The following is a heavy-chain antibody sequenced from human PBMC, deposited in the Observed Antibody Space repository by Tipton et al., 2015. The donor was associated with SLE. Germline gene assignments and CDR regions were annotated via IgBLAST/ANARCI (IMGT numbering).Heavy chain of an antibody. CDR3: ARGPRVVALGY. CDR2: IYYSGST. CDR1: GGSISSHY. V-gene: IGHV4-59*11. Sequence: TLSLTCTVSGGSISSHYWSWIRQPPGKGLEWIGYIYYSGSTNYNPSLKSRVTISVDTSKNQFSLKLSSVTAADTAVYYCARGPRVVALGYWGQGTLVTVSS. J-gene: IGHJ4*02. D-gene: IGHD2-15*01.